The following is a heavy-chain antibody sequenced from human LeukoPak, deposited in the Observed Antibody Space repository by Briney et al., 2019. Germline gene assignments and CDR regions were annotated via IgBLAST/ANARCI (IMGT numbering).Heavy chain of an antibody. D-gene: IGHD4-11*01. Sequence: SETLSLTCTVSGGSISSYYWSWIRQPAGKGLEWCGRIHTSGSTNYNPSLKSRVTMSVDTSNNQFSLKLSSVTAADTAVYYCARHDYSNYPVFNYWGQGTLVTVSP. CDR1: GGSISSYY. V-gene: IGHV4-4*07. CDR2: IHTSGST. J-gene: IGHJ4*02. CDR3: ARHDYSNYPVFNY.